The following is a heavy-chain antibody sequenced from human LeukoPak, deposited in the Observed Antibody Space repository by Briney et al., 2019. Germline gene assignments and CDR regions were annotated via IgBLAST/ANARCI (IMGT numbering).Heavy chain of an antibody. CDR2: ISYDGSNK. CDR1: GFTFSSYA. V-gene: IGHV3-30*04. CDR3: ARIGGYYGSGSGDYIDY. Sequence: GGSQRLSCAASGFTFSSYAMHWVRQAPGKGLEWVAVISYDGSNKYYADSVKGRFTISRDNSKNTLYLQMNSLRAEDTAVYYCARIGGYYGSGSGDYIDYWGQGTLVTVSS. J-gene: IGHJ4*02. D-gene: IGHD3-10*01.